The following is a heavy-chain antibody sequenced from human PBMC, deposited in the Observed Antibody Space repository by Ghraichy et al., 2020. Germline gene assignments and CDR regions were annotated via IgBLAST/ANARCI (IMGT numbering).Heavy chain of an antibody. V-gene: IGHV4-34*01. CDR2: INHSGST. Sequence: SETLSLTCAVYGGSFSGYYWSWIRQPPGKGLEWIGEINHSGSTNYNPSLKSRVTISVDTSKNQFSLKLSSVTAADTAVYYCARHGRRTVTLPRWFDPWGQGTLVTVSS. CDR3: ARHGRRTVTLPRWFDP. J-gene: IGHJ5*02. CDR1: GGSFSGYY. D-gene: IGHD4-11*01.